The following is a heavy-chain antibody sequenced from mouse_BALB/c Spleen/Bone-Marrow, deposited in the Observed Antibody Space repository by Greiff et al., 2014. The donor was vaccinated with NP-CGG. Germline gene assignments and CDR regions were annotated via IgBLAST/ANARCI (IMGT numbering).Heavy chain of an antibody. CDR1: GFNIKDTY. CDR3: AAYYYGSSDGFAY. J-gene: IGHJ3*01. D-gene: IGHD1-1*01. Sequence: VQLQQSGAELVKPGASVKLSCTASGFNIKDTYMHWVKQRPEQGLEWIGRIDPANGNTKYDQKFQGKATITADTSSNTAYLQLSSLTSEDTAVDYCAAYYYGSSDGFAYWGQGTLVTVSA. CDR2: IDPANGNT. V-gene: IGHV14-3*02.